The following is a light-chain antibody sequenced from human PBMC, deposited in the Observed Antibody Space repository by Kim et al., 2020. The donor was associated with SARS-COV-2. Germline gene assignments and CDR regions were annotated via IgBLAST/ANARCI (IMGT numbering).Light chain of an antibody. V-gene: IGLV2-14*03. CDR3: SSYITRTGLYV. J-gene: IGLJ1*01. CDR1: TNDVSGYNY. Sequence: QSALTQPASVSGSPGQSITISCTGTTNDVSGYNYVSWYQQHPGKAPKLIIFDVTNRPSGVSNLFSGSKSGNTASLTISGLQAADEADYYCSSYITRTGLYVFGAGTKVTVL. CDR2: DVT.